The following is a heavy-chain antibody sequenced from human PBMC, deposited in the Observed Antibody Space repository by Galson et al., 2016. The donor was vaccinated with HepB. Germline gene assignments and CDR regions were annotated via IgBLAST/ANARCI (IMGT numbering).Heavy chain of an antibody. D-gene: IGHD3-22*01. CDR3: ARVGGYYLYHFDY. CDR2: INPNSGGT. CDR1: GYTFTGYY. V-gene: IGHV1-2*02. Sequence: SVKVSCKASGYTFTGYYLHWVRQAPGQGLEWMGWINPNSGGTHYAQKFQGRVIMTRDTSIRTVYMELRRLRSDDTAVYFCARVGGYYLYHFDYGGQGNLVTVSS. J-gene: IGHJ4*02.